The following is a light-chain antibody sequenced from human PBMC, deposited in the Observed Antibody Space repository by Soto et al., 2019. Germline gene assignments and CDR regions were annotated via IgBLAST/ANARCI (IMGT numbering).Light chain of an antibody. V-gene: IGLV2-23*01. CDR1: SSDVGSSDL. J-gene: IGLJ1*01. Sequence: SALTQTSSLSASPEQSITISCIGTSSDVGSSDLVSWYQQHPDTAPKLLIYGAIKRPSGVSTRFSGSKSGNTASLTISGLQAEDEADYYCCSYASTSPYVFGTGTKVTVL. CDR2: GAI. CDR3: CSYASTSPYV.